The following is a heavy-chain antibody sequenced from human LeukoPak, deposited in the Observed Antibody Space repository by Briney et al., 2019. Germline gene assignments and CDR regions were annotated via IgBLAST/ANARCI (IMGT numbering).Heavy chain of an antibody. CDR3: AKPDVSSGSFYRGDFHY. D-gene: IGHD3-10*01. V-gene: IGHV3-23*01. Sequence: GGSLRLSCVASGFTFNSYAMSWVRQAPGKGLEWVSSISGSGSDTDYADSVKGRFTISRDKSRNTLYLQMSSLRVEDTAVHYCAKPDVSSGSFYRGDFHYWGQGTLVNVSS. J-gene: IGHJ4*02. CDR1: GFTFNSYA. CDR2: ISGSGSDT.